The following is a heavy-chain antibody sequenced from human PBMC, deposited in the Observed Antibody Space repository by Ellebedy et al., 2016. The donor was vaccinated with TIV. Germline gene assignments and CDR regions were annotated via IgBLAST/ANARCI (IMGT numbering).Heavy chain of an antibody. J-gene: IGHJ5*02. CDR1: GFTFHSYG. CDR3: AKVLFAFGECESPFDP. Sequence: GGSLRLSCAASGFTFHSYGMHWVRQAPGKGLEWVTFIRYDGSDKYYADSVKGRFTVSRDNSKNTLTLQMNSLRLEDTAVYYCAKVLFAFGECESPFDPWGQGTLVIVSS. D-gene: IGHD3-10*01. CDR2: IRYDGSDK. V-gene: IGHV3-30*02.